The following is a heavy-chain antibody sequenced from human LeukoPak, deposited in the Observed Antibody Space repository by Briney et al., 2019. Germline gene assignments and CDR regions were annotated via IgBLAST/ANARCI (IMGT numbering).Heavy chain of an antibody. CDR1: GFTFSSYS. D-gene: IGHD3-22*01. V-gene: IGHV4-59*01. Sequence: ESLRLSCAASGFTFSSYSMNWVRQPPGKGLEWIGYIYYSGSTNYNPSLKSRVTISVDTSKNQFSLKLSSVTAADTAVYYCARDITCYYDSSGYYGWFDPWGQGTLVTVSS. CDR3: ARDITCYYDSSGYYGWFDP. CDR2: IYYSGST. J-gene: IGHJ5*02.